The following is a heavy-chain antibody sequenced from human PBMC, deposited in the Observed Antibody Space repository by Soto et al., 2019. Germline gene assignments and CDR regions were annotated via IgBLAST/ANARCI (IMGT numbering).Heavy chain of an antibody. D-gene: IGHD2-15*01. CDR1: GGSVRSNNW. CDR2: IHHREST. CDR3: GCRVEDISYDYYGMDV. V-gene: IGHV4-4*02. J-gene: IGHJ6*02. Sequence: SETLSLACAVSGGSVRSNNWWFWVRQPPGKGLEWIGEIHHRESTNLNPSLKSRVTISVDRSKNEFSLKVKSVTAADTAVYYCGCRVEDISYDYYGMDVWGQGTTVTVSS.